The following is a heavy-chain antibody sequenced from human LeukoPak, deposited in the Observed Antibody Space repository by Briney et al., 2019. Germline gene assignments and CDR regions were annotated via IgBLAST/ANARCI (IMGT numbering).Heavy chain of an antibody. Sequence: GGSLRLSCVASGFTFSSYVMHWVRQPTGKGLEWVSGIGTAGETYYLDSVKGRFTISRENARDSLYLQMNSLTDGDTAMYYCVREGYSSGRAPAFDLWGLGTTVTVSS. V-gene: IGHV3-13*01. CDR2: IGTAGET. D-gene: IGHD6-19*01. CDR1: GFTFSSYV. CDR3: VREGYSSGRAPAFDL. J-gene: IGHJ3*01.